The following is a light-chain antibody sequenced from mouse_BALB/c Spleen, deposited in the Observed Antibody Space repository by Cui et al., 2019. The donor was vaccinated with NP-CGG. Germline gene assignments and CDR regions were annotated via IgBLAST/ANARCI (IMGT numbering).Light chain of an antibody. CDR2: GTN. V-gene: IGLV1*01. CDR3: ALWYSNHWV. CDR1: TGAVTTSNY. Sequence: ALLTQESALTTSPGETVTLTCRSNTGAVTTSNYANWVQEKPDHLFTGLIGGTNNRPPGVPARFSGSLIGDKAALTITGAQTEDEAIYFCALWYSNHWVFGGGTKLTVL. J-gene: IGLJ1*01.